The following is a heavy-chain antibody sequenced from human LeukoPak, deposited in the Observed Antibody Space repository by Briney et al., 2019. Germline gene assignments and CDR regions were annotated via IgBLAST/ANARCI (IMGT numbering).Heavy chain of an antibody. CDR1: GGSISSGSYY. V-gene: IGHV4-61*02. CDR3: AREASGYDYGYYYYYGMDV. Sequence: PSQTLSLTCTVSGGSISSGSYYWSWIRQPAGKGLEWIGRIYTSGSTNYNPSLKSRVTISVDTSKNQFSLELSSVTAADTAVYYCAREASGYDYGYYYYYGMDVWGQGTTVTVSS. D-gene: IGHD5-12*01. J-gene: IGHJ6*02. CDR2: IYTSGST.